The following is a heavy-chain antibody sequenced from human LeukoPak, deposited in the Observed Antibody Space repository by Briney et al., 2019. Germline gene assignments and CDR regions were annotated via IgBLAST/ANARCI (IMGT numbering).Heavy chain of an antibody. CDR1: GGSISSCY. CDR2: IYYSGST. V-gene: IGHV4-59*01. Sequence: PSETLSLTCTVSGGSISSCYWSWIRQPPGKGLEWIGYIYYSGSTNYNPSLKSRVTISVDTSKNQFSLKLSSVTAADTAVYYCASAASGWYFDYWAREPWSPSPQ. J-gene: IGHJ4*02. D-gene: IGHD6-19*01. CDR3: ASAASGWYFDY.